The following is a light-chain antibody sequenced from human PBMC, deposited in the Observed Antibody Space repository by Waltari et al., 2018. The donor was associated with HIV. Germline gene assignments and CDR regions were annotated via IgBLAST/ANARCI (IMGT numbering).Light chain of an antibody. CDR3: QQYDSLPPYT. V-gene: IGKV1-33*01. Sequence: DIQMTQSPSSLSASVGDRVTITCQASQVISNYLNWYQQKPGKAPKLLIYDASNLETGVPSRFSGSGSGTDFTFTISSLQPEDIATYYCQQYDSLPPYTFGQGTKLEIK. CDR2: DAS. J-gene: IGKJ2*01. CDR1: QVISNY.